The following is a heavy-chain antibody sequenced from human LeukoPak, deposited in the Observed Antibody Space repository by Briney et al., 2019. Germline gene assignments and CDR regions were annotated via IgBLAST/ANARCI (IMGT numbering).Heavy chain of an antibody. D-gene: IGHD3-10*01. Sequence: GGSVRLSCAASGFTFSTSWMSWVRQAPGKGLEWVANIRQDGSTKYYVDSVKGRFTISRDNAKNSLYLQMNSLRVEDMAVYYCARDRSYFDYWGQGTLVTVSS. CDR2: IRQDGSTK. J-gene: IGHJ4*02. CDR3: ARDRSYFDY. CDR1: GFTFSTSW. V-gene: IGHV3-7*01.